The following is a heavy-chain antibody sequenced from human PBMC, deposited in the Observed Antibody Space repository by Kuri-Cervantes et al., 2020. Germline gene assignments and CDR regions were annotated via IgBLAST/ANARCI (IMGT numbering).Heavy chain of an antibody. CDR3: ANWGDDYGDYFDY. D-gene: IGHD4-17*01. Sequence: GESLKISCLASGFTFTSYTMTWVRQAPGKGLEWVSGISGSGGITYYADSVKGRFTISRDNSRSTLNLQMNSLRAEDTAVYYCANWGDDYGDYFDYWGQGTLVTVSS. CDR1: GFTFTSYT. V-gene: IGHV3-23*01. J-gene: IGHJ4*02. CDR2: ISGSGGIT.